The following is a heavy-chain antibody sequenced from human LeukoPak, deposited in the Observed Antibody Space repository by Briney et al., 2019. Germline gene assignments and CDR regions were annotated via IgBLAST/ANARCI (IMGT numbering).Heavy chain of an antibody. CDR2: INPNSGGT. CDR1: GYTFTGYY. J-gene: IGHJ4*02. D-gene: IGHD3-9*01. CDR3: ARVPVLRYFDWLLQDY. V-gene: IGHV1-2*02. Sequence: ASVKVSYKASGYTFTGYYMHWVRQAPGQGLEWMGWINPNSGGTNYAQKFQGRVTMTRDTSISTAYMELSRLRSDDTAVYYCARVPVLRYFDWLLQDYWGQGTLVTVSS.